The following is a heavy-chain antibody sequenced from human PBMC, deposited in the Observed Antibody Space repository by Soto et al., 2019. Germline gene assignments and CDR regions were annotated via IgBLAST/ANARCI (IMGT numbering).Heavy chain of an antibody. CDR2: TSYDGSNN. J-gene: IGHJ5*02. CDR3: ARWGTTGGLDV. D-gene: IGHD3-16*01. Sequence: QVQLVESGGGVVQPGTSLRLSCVGSGFTFRSYGIHWVRQAPGKGLEWVALTSYDGSNNFYGDSVKGRFTISRHNARNTVELIMDRLTCEVAVLYSCARWGTTGGLDVWGQGNLVSVSS. V-gene: IGHV3-33*05. CDR1: GFTFRSYG.